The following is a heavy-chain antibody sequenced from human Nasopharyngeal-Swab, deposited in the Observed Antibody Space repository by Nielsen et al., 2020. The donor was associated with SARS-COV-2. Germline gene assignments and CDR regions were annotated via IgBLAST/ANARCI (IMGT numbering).Heavy chain of an antibody. V-gene: IGHV4-34*01. CDR3: ARGCSSTSCPYDY. CDR1: GGSFSGYY. Sequence: LSLTCAVYGGSFSGYYWSWIRQPPGKGLEWIGEINHSGSTNYNPSLKSRVTISVDTSKNQFSLKLSSVTAADTAVYYCARGCSSTSCPYDYWGQGTLVTVSS. CDR2: INHSGST. D-gene: IGHD2-2*01. J-gene: IGHJ4*02.